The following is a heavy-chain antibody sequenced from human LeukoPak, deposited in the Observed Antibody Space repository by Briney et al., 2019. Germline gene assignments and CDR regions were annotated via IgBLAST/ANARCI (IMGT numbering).Heavy chain of an antibody. CDR2: IYSGGKT. Sequence: GGSLRLSCEASGFSISSYSMSWVRQAPGKGLEWVSSIYSGGKTLYADSVKDRFTISRDNSENTLHLQMTSLRVEDAAMYYCARDLVVAGTYGFGNWGQGTLVTVSS. V-gene: IGHV3-66*01. CDR1: GFSISSYS. CDR3: ARDLVVAGTYGFGN. D-gene: IGHD2-15*01. J-gene: IGHJ4*02.